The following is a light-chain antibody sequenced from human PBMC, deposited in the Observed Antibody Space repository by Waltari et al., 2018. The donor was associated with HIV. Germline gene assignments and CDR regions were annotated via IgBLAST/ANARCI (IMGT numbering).Light chain of an antibody. Sequence: SYDLTQPPSVSVSSGQTATVTCSGVTLGHKYVSWYQQRSGQSPVLVIYQDTKRPPGIPERFFGSTSENTATLTINETQPLDEAHYSCQTWDSGTIVFGGGTSLTVL. CDR2: QDT. V-gene: IGLV3-1*01. J-gene: IGLJ3*02. CDR1: TLGHKY. CDR3: QTWDSGTIV.